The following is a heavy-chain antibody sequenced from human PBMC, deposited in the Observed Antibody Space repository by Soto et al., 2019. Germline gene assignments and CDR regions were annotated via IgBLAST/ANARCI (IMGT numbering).Heavy chain of an antibody. J-gene: IGHJ4*02. Sequence: QVQLQESGPGLVKPSQTLSLTCTVSGGSISSGDYYWSWIRQPPGKGMEWIGYIDDSGSTYYNPSLRSRLTISVDTSKNQCSLKLSSVTAAGTAVYYCARGGRTIIGRYFDYWGQGTLVTVSS. CDR2: IDDSGST. CDR1: GGSISSGDYY. D-gene: IGHD3-3*01. CDR3: ARGGRTIIGRYFDY. V-gene: IGHV4-30-4*01.